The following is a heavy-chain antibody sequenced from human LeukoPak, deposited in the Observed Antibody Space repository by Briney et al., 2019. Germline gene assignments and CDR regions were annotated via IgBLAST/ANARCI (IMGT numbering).Heavy chain of an antibody. CDR1: GGTFSSYA. J-gene: IGHJ6*02. D-gene: IGHD4-23*01. CDR3: ASLRWQEVDGMDV. V-gene: IGHV1-69*04. Sequence: SVKVSCKASGGTFSSYAISWVRQAPGQGLEWMGRIIPILGIANYAQKFQGRVTITADKSTSTAYMELSNLRSEDTAVYYCASLRWQEVDGMDVWGQGTTVTVSS. CDR2: IIPILGIA.